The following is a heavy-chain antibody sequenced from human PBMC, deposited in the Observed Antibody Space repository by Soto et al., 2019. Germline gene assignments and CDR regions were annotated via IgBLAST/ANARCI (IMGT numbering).Heavy chain of an antibody. V-gene: IGHV4-34*01. D-gene: IGHD6-19*01. Sequence: SETLSLTCAVYGGSFSGYYWSWIRQPPGKGLEWIGEINHSGSTNYNPSLKSRVTISVDTSKNQFSLKLSSVTAADTAVYYCASLGGKAVAEFFDYWGQGTLVTVSS. CDR3: ASLGGKAVAEFFDY. CDR1: GGSFSGYY. J-gene: IGHJ4*02. CDR2: INHSGST.